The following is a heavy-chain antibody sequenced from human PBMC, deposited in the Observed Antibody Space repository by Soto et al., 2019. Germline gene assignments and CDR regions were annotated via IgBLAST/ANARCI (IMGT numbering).Heavy chain of an antibody. Sequence: ASVKVSCKASGYTFTSYGISWVRQAPGQGLEWMGWISAYNGNTNYAQKLQGRVTMTTDTSTSTAYMELRSLRSDDTAVYYCARMGTYSSSWDGWLDYWGQGTLVTVSS. V-gene: IGHV1-18*01. CDR3: ARMGTYSSSWDGWLDY. D-gene: IGHD6-13*01. CDR2: ISAYNGNT. J-gene: IGHJ4*02. CDR1: GYTFTSYG.